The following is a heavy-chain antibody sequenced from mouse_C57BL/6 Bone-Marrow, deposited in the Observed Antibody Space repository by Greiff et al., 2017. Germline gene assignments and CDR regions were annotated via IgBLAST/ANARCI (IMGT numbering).Heavy chain of an antibody. CDR3: ARDGYHWYFDV. Sequence: VQLVESGAELVKPGASVKISCKASGYAFSSYWMNWVKQRPGKGLEWIGQIYPGDGDTNYNGKFKGKATLTADNSSSTAYMQLSSLTSEDSAVYFCARDGYHWYFDVWGTGTTVTVSS. J-gene: IGHJ1*03. CDR1: GYAFSSYW. D-gene: IGHD2-3*01. CDR2: IYPGDGDT. V-gene: IGHV1-80*01.